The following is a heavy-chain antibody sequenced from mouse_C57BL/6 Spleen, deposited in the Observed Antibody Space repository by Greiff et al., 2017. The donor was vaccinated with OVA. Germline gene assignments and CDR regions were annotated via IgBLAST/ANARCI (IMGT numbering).Heavy chain of an antibody. Sequence: EVQGVESGGGLVKPGGSLKLSCAASGFTFSDYGMHWVRQAPEKGLEWVAYISSGSSTLYYADTVKGRFTISRDNAKNTLFLQMTSLRSEDTAMYYCARGDDYDYYYAMDYWGQGTSVTVSS. J-gene: IGHJ4*01. CDR1: GFTFSDYG. CDR2: ISSGSSTL. D-gene: IGHD2-4*01. V-gene: IGHV5-17*01. CDR3: ARGDDYDYYYAMDY.